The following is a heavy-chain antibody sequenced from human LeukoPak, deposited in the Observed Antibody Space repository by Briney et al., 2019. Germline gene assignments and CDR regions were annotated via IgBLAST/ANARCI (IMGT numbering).Heavy chain of an antibody. D-gene: IGHD2-21*02. CDR3: ARLPSTANDY. V-gene: IGHV3-7*01. CDR2: INQDGSLK. J-gene: IGHJ4*02. Sequence: GGSLRLSCAASGFSFSTNWMNWVRQAPGKGLEWVANINQDGSLKDYVDSVRGRLTISKDNTNNILYLQMNSLRAEDTAVYYCARLPSTANDYWGQGTLVTVSS. CDR1: GFSFSTNW.